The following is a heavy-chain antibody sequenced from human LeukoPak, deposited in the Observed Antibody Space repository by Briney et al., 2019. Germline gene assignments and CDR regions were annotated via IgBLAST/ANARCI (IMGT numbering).Heavy chain of an antibody. CDR2: IYYSGST. D-gene: IGHD2/OR15-2a*01. CDR3: ARAFRARYFDL. V-gene: IGHV4-39*01. Sequence: PSETLSLTCTVSGGSITTSGYYWGWIRRPPGKGLEWIGIIYYSGSTYYNPSLKGRVTISVDTSKNQFSLKLSSVTAADTAVYYCARAFRARYFDLWGRGTLVTVSS. J-gene: IGHJ2*01. CDR1: GGSITTSGYY.